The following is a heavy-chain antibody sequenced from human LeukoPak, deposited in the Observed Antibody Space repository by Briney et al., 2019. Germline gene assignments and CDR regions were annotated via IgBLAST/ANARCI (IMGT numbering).Heavy chain of an antibody. CDR2: IIPIFGTA. Sequence: SVKVSCKASGGTFSSYAISWVRQAPGQGLEWMGGIIPIFGTANYAQKFQGRVTITADESTSTAYMELSSLRSEDTAVYYCASATGGWWGFGYWGQGTLVTVSS. J-gene: IGHJ4*02. CDR1: GGTFSSYA. D-gene: IGHD2-15*01. V-gene: IGHV1-69*13. CDR3: ASATGGWWGFGY.